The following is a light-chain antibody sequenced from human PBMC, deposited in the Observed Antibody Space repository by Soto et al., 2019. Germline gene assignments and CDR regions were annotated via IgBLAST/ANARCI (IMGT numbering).Light chain of an antibody. CDR2: AAS. J-gene: IGKJ1*01. CDR3: QRPNRGST. CDR1: QGISSY. V-gene: IGKV1-9*01. Sequence: IQLTQSPSSLSASVGDRVTITCRASQGISSYLAWYQQKPGKAPKLLIYAASTLQSGVPSRFSRGGSGTELPLTSSSLQHEHFATYYCQRPNRGSTFSQGTTGEI.